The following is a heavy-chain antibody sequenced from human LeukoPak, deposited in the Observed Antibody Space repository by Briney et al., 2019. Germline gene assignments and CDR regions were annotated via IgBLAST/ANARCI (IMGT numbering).Heavy chain of an antibody. Sequence: PSETLSLTCTVSGGSISGYYWTWIRQPPGKGLEWIGYIYNSGSTNYNPSLKSRVTISVDTSKNQFSLKLNSVTAADTAVYYCASGADYSNYYFNYWGQGTLVTVSS. V-gene: IGHV4-59*01. D-gene: IGHD4-11*01. J-gene: IGHJ4*02. CDR2: IYNSGST. CDR3: ASGADYSNYYFNY. CDR1: GGSISGYY.